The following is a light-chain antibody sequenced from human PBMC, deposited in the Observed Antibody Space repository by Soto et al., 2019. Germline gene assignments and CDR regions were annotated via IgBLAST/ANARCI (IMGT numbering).Light chain of an antibody. CDR3: SSWARSLYV. CDR1: SSDIGAYNY. Sequence: QSVLTQPASVSGSPGQSITISCTVSSSDIGAYNYVSWYQQHPGKAPKLIIYEASKRPSGISSRFSGSKSGNTASLTISGLQAEDEADYYCSSWARSLYVFGSGTKVTVL. CDR2: EAS. J-gene: IGLJ1*01. V-gene: IGLV2-14*01.